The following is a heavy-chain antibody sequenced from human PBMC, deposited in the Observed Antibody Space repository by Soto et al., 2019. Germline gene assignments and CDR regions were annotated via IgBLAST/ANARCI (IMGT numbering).Heavy chain of an antibody. Sequence: GGSLRLSCAASDFIFSSYAMHWVRQAPGKGLEWVAVISYDGVNKYYADSVKGRFTISRDNFKNTLYLQMNSLRAEDTAVYYCARDPSDAYYCEHWGQGT. D-gene: IGHD2-21*01. V-gene: IGHV3-30-3*01. CDR2: ISYDGVNK. CDR1: DFIFSSYA. J-gene: IGHJ4*02. CDR3: ARDPSDAYYCEH.